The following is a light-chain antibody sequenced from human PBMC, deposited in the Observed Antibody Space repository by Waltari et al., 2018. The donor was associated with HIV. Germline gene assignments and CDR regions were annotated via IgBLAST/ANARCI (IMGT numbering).Light chain of an antibody. CDR3: SSYSGINDVGV. CDR2: EVN. J-gene: IGLJ3*02. V-gene: IGLV2-8*01. CDR1: RTDVGHYNY. Sequence: QSALTQPPSASGSLGQSVTISCSGTRTDVGHYNYVSWYQQHPGKAPKLIIYEVNKRPSGVPERFSGSKSGNTASLTVSGLQAEDEGDYYCSSYSGINDVGVFGGGTKLTVL.